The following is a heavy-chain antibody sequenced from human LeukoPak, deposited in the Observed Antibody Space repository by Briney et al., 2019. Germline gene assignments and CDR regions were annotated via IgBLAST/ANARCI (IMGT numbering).Heavy chain of an antibody. V-gene: IGHV3-74*01. CDR3: ARHLDYGLDY. CDR1: GFTFSNYW. J-gene: IGHJ4*02. CDR2: IDNEGSRT. D-gene: IGHD4-17*01. Sequence: GGSLRLSCAASGFTFSNYWIHWVRQAPGKGLEWVSHIDNEGSRTTYAGSVKGRFTVSRDNAKNTLYLQMSSLRGEDTALYYCARHLDYGLDYWGQGTLVTVSS.